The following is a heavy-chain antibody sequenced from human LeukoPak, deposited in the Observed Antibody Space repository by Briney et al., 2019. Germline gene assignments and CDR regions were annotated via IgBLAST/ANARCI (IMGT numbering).Heavy chain of an antibody. CDR1: GGSITSYY. Sequence: SETLSLTYSVSGGSITSYYWSWIRQAAGKGLEWIGYIYYTGSTNYNPSLKSRVTISVDTSKNQFSRKVSSVTAADTAVYYCATGAHYVYDSSSRIDYCGQGTLVTVSS. CDR3: ATGAHYVYDSSSRIDY. D-gene: IGHD2-2*01. CDR2: IYYTGST. J-gene: IGHJ4*02. V-gene: IGHV4-59*01.